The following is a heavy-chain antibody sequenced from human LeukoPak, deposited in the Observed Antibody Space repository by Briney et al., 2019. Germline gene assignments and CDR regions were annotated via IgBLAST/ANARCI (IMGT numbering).Heavy chain of an antibody. J-gene: IGHJ6*03. V-gene: IGHV1-69*01. CDR2: VIPIFGTA. CDR1: GGTFSSYA. D-gene: IGHD2-15*01. Sequence: SVKVSCKASGGTFSSYAISWVRQAPGQGLEWMGGVIPIFGTANYAQKFQGRVTITADESTSTAYMELSSLRSEDTAVYYCATNNRPLHSLGYCSGGSCYYYYMDVWGKGTTVTISS. CDR3: ATNNRPLHSLGYCSGGSCYYYYMDV.